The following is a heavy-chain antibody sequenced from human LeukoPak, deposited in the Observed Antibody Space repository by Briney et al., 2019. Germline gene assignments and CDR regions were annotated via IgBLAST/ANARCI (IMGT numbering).Heavy chain of an antibody. J-gene: IGHJ4*02. CDR2: IYYSGNT. CDR1: GGSISSHY. D-gene: IGHD5-18*01. Sequence: PSETLSLTCSVSGGSISSHYWSWIRQFPGKGLEWIGYIYYSGNTNYNPSLKSRVTISIDTSKNHFSLNLSSVTAADTAVYYCARVGYSYGLDYWGQGTLVTVSS. CDR3: ARVGYSYGLDY. V-gene: IGHV4-59*11.